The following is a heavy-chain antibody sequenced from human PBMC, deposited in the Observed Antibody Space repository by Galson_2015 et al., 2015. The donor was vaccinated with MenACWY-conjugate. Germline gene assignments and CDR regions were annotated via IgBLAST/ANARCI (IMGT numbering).Heavy chain of an antibody. V-gene: IGHV4-59*01. D-gene: IGHD6-19*01. CDR1: GGSISSYY. CDR2: IYYSGST. J-gene: IGHJ3*02. Sequence: ETLSLTCTVSGGSISSYYWSWIRQPPGKGLEWIGYIYYSGSTNYNPSLKSRVTISVDTSKNQFSLKLSSVTAADTAVYYCARELAGGNAFDIWGQGTMVTVS. CDR3: ARELAGGNAFDI.